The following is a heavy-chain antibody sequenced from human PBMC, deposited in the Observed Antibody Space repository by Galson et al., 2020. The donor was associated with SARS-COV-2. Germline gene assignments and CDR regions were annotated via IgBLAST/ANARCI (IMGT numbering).Heavy chain of an antibody. CDR3: AKEFYYDSSGPLDAFDI. V-gene: IGHV3-74*01. CDR1: GFTFSSYW. Sequence: GGSLRLSCAASGFTFSSYWMHWVRQAPGKGLVWVSRIHSDGSSTTYADSVKGRFTISRDNAKNTLYLQMNSLRAEDTAVYYCAKEFYYDSSGPLDAFDIWGQGTMVTVSS. D-gene: IGHD3-22*01. CDR2: IHSDGSST. J-gene: IGHJ3*02.